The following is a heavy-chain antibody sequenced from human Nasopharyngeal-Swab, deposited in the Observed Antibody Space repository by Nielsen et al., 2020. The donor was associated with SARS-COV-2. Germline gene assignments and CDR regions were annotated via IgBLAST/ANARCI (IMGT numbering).Heavy chain of an antibody. CDR1: GGTFSSYA. D-gene: IGHD3-22*01. V-gene: IGHV1-69*13. CDR3: AGGDDSLANSYY. Sequence: SVKVSCKASGGTFSSYAISWVRQAPGQGLEWMGGIIPIFGTANYAQKFQGRVMITADESTSTAYMELSSLRSEDTAVYYCAGGDDSLANSYYWGQGTLVTVSS. CDR2: IIPIFGTA. J-gene: IGHJ4*02.